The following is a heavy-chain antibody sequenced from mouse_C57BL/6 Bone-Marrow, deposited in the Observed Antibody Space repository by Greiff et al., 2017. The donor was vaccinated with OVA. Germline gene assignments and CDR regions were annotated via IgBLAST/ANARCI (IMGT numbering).Heavy chain of an antibody. V-gene: IGHV1-39*01. D-gene: IGHD2-5*01. Sequence: VQLKQSGPELVKPGASVKISCKASGYSFTDYNMNWVKQSNGKSLEWIGVINPNYGTTSYNQKFKGKATLTVDKSSSTAYMQLNSLTSEDSAVYYWAPSYSNGYFDVWGTGTTVTVSS. CDR3: APSYSNGYFDV. J-gene: IGHJ1*03. CDR1: GYSFTDYN. CDR2: INPNYGTT.